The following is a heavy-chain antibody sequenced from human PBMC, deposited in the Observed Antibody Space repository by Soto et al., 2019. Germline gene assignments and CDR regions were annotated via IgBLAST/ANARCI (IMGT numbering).Heavy chain of an antibody. CDR1: GFTVSSNY. J-gene: IGHJ4*02. V-gene: IGHV3-53*02. Sequence: EVQLVETGGGLIQPGGSLRLSCAASGFTVSSNYMSWVRQAPGKGLEWVSVIYSGGSTYYADSVKGRFTISRDNSKNTVYLEMDSLRVEDTAVYYCARSSDGYSVDYWGQGTLVTVSS. CDR2: IYSGGST. D-gene: IGHD4-4*01. CDR3: ARSSDGYSVDY.